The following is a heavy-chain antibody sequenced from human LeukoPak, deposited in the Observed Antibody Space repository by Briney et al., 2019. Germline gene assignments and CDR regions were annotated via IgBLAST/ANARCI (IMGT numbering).Heavy chain of an antibody. Sequence: SETLSLTCAVYGGSFSGYYWSWIRQPPGKGLEWIGEINHSGSTNYNPSLKSRVTISVDASKNQFTLKLSSVTAADTAVYYCARGRGWHDYWGQGTLATVSS. CDR1: GGSFSGYY. D-gene: IGHD6-19*01. V-gene: IGHV4-34*01. J-gene: IGHJ4*02. CDR2: INHSGST. CDR3: ARGRGWHDY.